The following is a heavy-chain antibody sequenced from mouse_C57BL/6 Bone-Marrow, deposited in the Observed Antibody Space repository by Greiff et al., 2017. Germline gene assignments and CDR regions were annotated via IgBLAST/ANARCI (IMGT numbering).Heavy chain of an antibody. CDR1: GYTFTNYW. J-gene: IGHJ4*01. CDR2: IYPGGGYT. V-gene: IGHV1-63*01. D-gene: IGHD2-1*01. CDR3: ARLDGNYHYAMDY. Sequence: QVQLQQSGAELVRPGTSVKMSCKASGYTFTNYWIGWAKQRPGHGLEWIGDIYPGGGYTNYNETFKGKAILTADKSSSTAYMQFSSLTSEDSAIYYCARLDGNYHYAMDYWGQGTSVTVSS.